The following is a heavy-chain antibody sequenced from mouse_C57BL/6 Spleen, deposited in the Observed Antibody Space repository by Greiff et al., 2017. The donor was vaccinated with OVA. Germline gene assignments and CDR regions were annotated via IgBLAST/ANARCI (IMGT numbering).Heavy chain of an antibody. J-gene: IGHJ1*03. CDR3: ASSLYDPYFDV. CDR2: ISYDGSN. CDR1: GYSITSGYY. Sequence: EVHLVESGPGLVKPSQSLSLTCSVTGYSITSGYYWNWIRQFPGNKLEWMGYISYDGSNNYNPSLKNRISLTRDTSKNQFFLKLNAVTTEDTATYYCASSLYDPYFDVWGTGTTVTVSS. V-gene: IGHV3-6*01. D-gene: IGHD2-12*01.